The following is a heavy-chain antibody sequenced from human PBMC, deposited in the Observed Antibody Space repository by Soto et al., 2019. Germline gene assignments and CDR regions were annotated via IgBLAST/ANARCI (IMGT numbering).Heavy chain of an antibody. CDR1: GGSISSYY. Sequence: SETLSLTCTVSGGSISSYYWSWIRQPPGKGLEWIGYIYYSGSTNYNPSLKSRVTISVDTSKNQFSLKLSSVTAADTAVYYCARCRYYDFWSGYYTGTPGHYYYGMDVWGQGTTVTVSS. V-gene: IGHV4-59*01. J-gene: IGHJ6*02. CDR2: IYYSGST. D-gene: IGHD3-3*01. CDR3: ARCRYYDFWSGYYTGTPGHYYYGMDV.